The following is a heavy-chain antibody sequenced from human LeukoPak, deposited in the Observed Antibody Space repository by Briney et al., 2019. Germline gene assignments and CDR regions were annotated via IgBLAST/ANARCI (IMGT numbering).Heavy chain of an antibody. D-gene: IGHD6-6*01. CDR2: IYYTGNP. V-gene: IGHV4-59*08. J-gene: IGHJ4*02. CDR3: ARRSTLENFFDS. Sequence: SETLPLTCTVSGGCITRYYWSWIRQPPGKGLEWIGNIYYTGNPNYNPSLKSRVTVSVDSSKGQLSLKLTSLTAADSAVYYCARRSTLENFFDSWGQGTPVTVSS. CDR1: GGCITRYY.